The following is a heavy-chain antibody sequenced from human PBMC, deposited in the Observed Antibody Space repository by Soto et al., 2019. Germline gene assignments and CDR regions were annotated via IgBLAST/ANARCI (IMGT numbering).Heavy chain of an antibody. Sequence: QVQLVESGGGVVQPGRSLRLSCAASGFTFSSYAMHWVRQAPGKGLEWVAVISYDGSNKYYADSVKGRFTISRDNSKNSPYLQMNSLRSEYSSLYYCARDRGAYCSGGSCYNGYYYYGMDVWGQGTTVTVSS. V-gene: IGHV3-30-3*01. CDR1: GFTFSSYA. D-gene: IGHD2-15*01. CDR2: ISYDGSNK. J-gene: IGHJ6*02. CDR3: ARDRGAYCSGGSCYNGYYYYGMDV.